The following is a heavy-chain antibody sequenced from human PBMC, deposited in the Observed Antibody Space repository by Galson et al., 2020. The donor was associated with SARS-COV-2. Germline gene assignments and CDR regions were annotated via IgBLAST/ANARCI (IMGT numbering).Heavy chain of an antibody. CDR1: GGSISDSTYY. CDR3: AREYYSSPDY. J-gene: IGHJ4*02. Sequence: TLSLTCSVSGGSISDSTYYWSWIRQPPGKGLEWIGSISYTGNTYYRSSLKSRVTISIDTSKNQFSLKLNSVTAADTAVYYCAREYYSSPDYWGQGTLATVSS. D-gene: IGHD2-2*01. V-gene: IGHV4-39*07. CDR2: ISYTGNT.